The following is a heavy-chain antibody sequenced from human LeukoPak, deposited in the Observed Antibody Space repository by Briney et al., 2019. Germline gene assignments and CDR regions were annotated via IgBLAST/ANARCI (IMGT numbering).Heavy chain of an antibody. J-gene: IGHJ4*02. CDR1: GFTFSSYA. D-gene: IGHD3-10*01. CDR2: IGSGGDT. CDR3: AKYYAARSRSFDF. V-gene: IGHV3-23*01. Sequence: GGSLRLSCAASGFTFSSYAMTWVRQSPGKGLEWVSVIGSGGDTYYSDSVQGRFTISRDNSKNTLYLQMNSQRADDTAVYYCAKYYAARSRSFDFWGQGTLVTVSS.